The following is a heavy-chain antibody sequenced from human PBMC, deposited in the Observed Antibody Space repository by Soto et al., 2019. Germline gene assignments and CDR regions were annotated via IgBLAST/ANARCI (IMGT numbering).Heavy chain of an antibody. CDR1: GDSFTRYW. J-gene: IGHJ6*02. CDR2: IDPSDSNT. CDR3: ARTIPPTVVPAAINGMDV. Sequence: PGESLKISCKGSGDSFTRYWIGWVRQTPGKGLEWMGMIDPSDSNTNYSPSFQGHVTISADKSITTAYLQWSSLKASDTAMYYCARTIPPTVVPAAINGMDVWGQGTTVTVSS. V-gene: IGHV5-10-1*01. D-gene: IGHD2-2*01.